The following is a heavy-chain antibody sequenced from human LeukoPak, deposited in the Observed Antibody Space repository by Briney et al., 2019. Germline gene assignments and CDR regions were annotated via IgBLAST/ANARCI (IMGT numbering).Heavy chain of an antibody. D-gene: IGHD5-12*01. CDR2: INHSGST. CDR1: GGSFSGYY. Sequence: SETLSLTCAVYGGSFSGYYWSWIRQPPGKGLEWIGEINHSGSTNYNPSLKSRVTISVDTSKNQFSLKLSSVTAADTAVYYCASPGEATITGYFDLWGQGTLVTVSS. CDR3: ASPGEATITGYFDL. V-gene: IGHV4-34*01. J-gene: IGHJ5*02.